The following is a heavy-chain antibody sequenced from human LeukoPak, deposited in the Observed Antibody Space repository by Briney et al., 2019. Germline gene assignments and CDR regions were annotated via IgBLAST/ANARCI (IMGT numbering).Heavy chain of an antibody. CDR2: IYYSGST. Sequence: SETLSLTCNVSGDSISSGNYYWSWIRQGPGMGLEWIGYIYYSGSTYYNPSLKSRVTISVDTSKNQFSLKLNSVTAAVTAVYYCARVHCSGSSCYLTWFDPWGRGTLVTVSS. J-gene: IGHJ5*02. V-gene: IGHV4-31*03. CDR1: GDSISSGNYY. D-gene: IGHD2-15*01. CDR3: ARVHCSGSSCYLTWFDP.